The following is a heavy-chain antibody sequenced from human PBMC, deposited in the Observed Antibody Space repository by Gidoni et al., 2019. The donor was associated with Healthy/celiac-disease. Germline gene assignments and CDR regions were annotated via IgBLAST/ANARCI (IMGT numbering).Heavy chain of an antibody. CDR3: AKVPPYRAGMDV. CDR2: ISGSGGST. J-gene: IGHJ6*02. Sequence: EVQLLESGGGLVQPGGSLILSCAASGLTFRSYAMVWVRQAPGKGLEWVSAISGSGGSTYYADSLKGRFTISRDNSKNTLYLQMNSLRAEDTAVYYCAKVPPYRAGMDVWGQGTTVTVSS. CDR1: GLTFRSYA. V-gene: IGHV3-23*01.